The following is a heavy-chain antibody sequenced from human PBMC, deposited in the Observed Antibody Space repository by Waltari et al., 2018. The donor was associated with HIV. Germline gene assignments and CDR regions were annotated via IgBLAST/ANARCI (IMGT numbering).Heavy chain of an antibody. CDR1: GFTFSSYG. CDR3: AKDWNVDTAMVSCAFDI. Sequence: QVQLVESGGGVVQPGGSLRLSCAASGFTFSSYGMHWVRQAPGKGLEWVAFIRYDGSNKYYADSVKGRFTISRDNSKNTLYLQMNSLRAEDTAVYYCAKDWNVDTAMVSCAFDIWGQGTMVTVSS. J-gene: IGHJ3*02. CDR2: IRYDGSNK. D-gene: IGHD5-18*01. V-gene: IGHV3-30*02.